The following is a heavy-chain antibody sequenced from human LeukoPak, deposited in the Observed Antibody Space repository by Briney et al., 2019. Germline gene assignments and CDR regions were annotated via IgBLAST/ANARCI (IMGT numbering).Heavy chain of an antibody. CDR3: ARGVVTPDRDAFDI. D-gene: IGHD4-23*01. Sequence: KTSETLSLTCTVSGGSISSGDYYWSWIRQPPGKGLEWIGYIYYSGSTYYNPSLKSRVTISVDRSKNQFSLKLSSVTAADTAVYYCARGVVTPDRDAFDIWGQGTMVTVSS. CDR1: GGSISSGDYY. CDR2: IYYSGST. J-gene: IGHJ3*02. V-gene: IGHV4-30-4*01.